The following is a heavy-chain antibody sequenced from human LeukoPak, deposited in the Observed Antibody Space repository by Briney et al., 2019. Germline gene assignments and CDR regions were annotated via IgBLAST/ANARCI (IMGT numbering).Heavy chain of an antibody. J-gene: IGHJ4*02. D-gene: IGHD3-22*01. CDR2: MNPNSGNT. CDR3: ARGGQNYYDSSGYFD. Sequence: ASVKVSCKASGYTFTSYDINWVRQATGQGLEWMGWMNPNSGNTGYAQEFQGRVTMTRNTSISTAYMELSSLRSEDTAVYYYARGGQNYYDSSGYFDWGQGTLVTVSS. CDR1: GYTFTSYD. V-gene: IGHV1-8*01.